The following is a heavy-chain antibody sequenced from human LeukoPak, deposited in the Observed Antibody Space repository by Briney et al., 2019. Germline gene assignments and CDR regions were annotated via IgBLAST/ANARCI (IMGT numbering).Heavy chain of an antibody. CDR2: INTDGSST. V-gene: IGHV3-74*01. J-gene: IGHJ3*02. D-gene: IGHD3-10*01. CDR3: AKNYYGSGSYYNAGAFDI. CDR1: GFTFSSYW. Sequence: GGSLRLSCAASGFTFSSYWMHWVRQAPGKGLVWVSRINTDGSSTSYADSVKGRFTISRDNAKNTLYLQMNSLRAEDTAVYYCAKNYYGSGSYYNAGAFDIWGQGTMVTVSS.